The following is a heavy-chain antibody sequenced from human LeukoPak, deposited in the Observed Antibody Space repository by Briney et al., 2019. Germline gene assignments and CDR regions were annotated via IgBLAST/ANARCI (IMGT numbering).Heavy chain of an antibody. CDR1: GFTFSSYD. D-gene: IGHD2-21*01. CDR2: ISSSGSTI. Sequence: PGGSLRLSCAASGFTFSSYDMNWVRQAPGKGLEWVSYISSSGSTIYYADSVKGRFTISRDNAKNSLYLQMNSLRAEDTAVYYFARSLIPTAFDYWGQGTLVTVSS. J-gene: IGHJ4*02. V-gene: IGHV3-48*03. CDR3: ARSLIPTAFDY.